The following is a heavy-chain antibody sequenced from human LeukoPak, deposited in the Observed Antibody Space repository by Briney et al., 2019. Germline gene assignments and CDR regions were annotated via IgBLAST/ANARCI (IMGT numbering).Heavy chain of an antibody. CDR3: AKCFYDTSGYYLYYFDY. V-gene: IGHV3-48*03. CDR2: ICGRGITT. D-gene: IGHD3-22*01. CDR1: GFTFSGYE. Sequence: PGGSLRLSCEASGFTFSGYEMNWVRQAPGKGLEWISYICGRGITTYYADSVKGRFTISRDNAKNLLYLQMNSLRAEDTAVYYCAKCFYDTSGYYLYYFDYWGQGTLVTVSS. J-gene: IGHJ4*02.